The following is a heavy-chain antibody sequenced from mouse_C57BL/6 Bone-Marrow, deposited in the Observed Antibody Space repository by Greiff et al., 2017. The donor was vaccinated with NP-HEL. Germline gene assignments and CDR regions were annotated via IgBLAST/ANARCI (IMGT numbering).Heavy chain of an antibody. V-gene: IGHV5-15*01. CDR3: ARYYYGSSSNYAMDY. J-gene: IGHJ4*01. D-gene: IGHD1-1*01. CDR1: GFTFSDYG. Sequence: EVKLMESGGGLVQPGGSLKLSCAASGFTFSDYGMAWVRQAPRKGPAWVAFISNLAYSIYYADTVTGRLTIARENAKNTLYLEMSSLRSEDTAMYYCARYYYGSSSNYAMDYWGQGTSVTVSS. CDR2: ISNLAYSI.